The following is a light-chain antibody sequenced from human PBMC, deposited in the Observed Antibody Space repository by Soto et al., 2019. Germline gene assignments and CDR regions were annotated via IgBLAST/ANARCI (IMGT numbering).Light chain of an antibody. J-gene: IGKJ2*01. CDR1: QSISTF. CDR3: QQSYRAPYT. V-gene: IGKV1-39*01. CDR2: VAS. Sequence: DIQVTQSPSSLSASIGDRVTITCRASQSISTFLNWYQQKPGKAPNLLIYVASNLQTGVPSRFSGSGSGTDFSLTISSLQHEDVATYYCQQSYRAPYTFGQGTTVEIK.